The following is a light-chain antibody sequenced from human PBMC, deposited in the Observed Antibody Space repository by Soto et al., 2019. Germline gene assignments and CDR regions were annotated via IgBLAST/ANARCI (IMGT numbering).Light chain of an antibody. CDR1: QSLVSSDGNTY. Sequence: DVVMTQYPLSLPVTLGQPASISCRSSQSLVSSDGNTYLNWFHQRKGQSPRRPIYKVSNRDSGVPDRFSGSGSGTEFTLTISRVEAEDAGVYYCMQAAQWPRTFGPGTKVDI. CDR2: KVS. J-gene: IGKJ3*01. V-gene: IGKV2-30*01. CDR3: MQAAQWPRT.